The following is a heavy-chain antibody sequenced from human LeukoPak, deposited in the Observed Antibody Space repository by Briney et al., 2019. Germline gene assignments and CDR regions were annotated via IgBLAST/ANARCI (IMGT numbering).Heavy chain of an antibody. CDR1: GFTFSSYS. CDR2: ISSSSSYI. D-gene: IGHD3-22*01. J-gene: IGHJ3*02. CDR3: ARDMIVVVMGDAFDI. Sequence: GGTLRLSCAASGFTFSSYSMNWVRQAPGKGLDWFSSISSSSSYIYYADSVKGRFTISRDNAKNSLYLQMNSLRAEDTAVYYCARDMIVVVMGDAFDIWGQGTMVTVSS. V-gene: IGHV3-21*01.